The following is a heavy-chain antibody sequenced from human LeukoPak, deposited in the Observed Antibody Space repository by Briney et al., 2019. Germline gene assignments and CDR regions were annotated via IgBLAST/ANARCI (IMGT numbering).Heavy chain of an antibody. CDR2: IIPIFGTA. V-gene: IGHV1-69*05. Sequence: SSVKVSCKSSGCTFSSYAISWVRQAPGQGLEWMGRIIPIFGTANYAQKFQGRVTITTDESTSTAYMELSSLRSEDTAVYYCARGYYDFWSGSGPGWFDPWGQGTLVTVPS. D-gene: IGHD3-3*01. J-gene: IGHJ5*02. CDR1: GCTFSSYA. CDR3: ARGYYDFWSGSGPGWFDP.